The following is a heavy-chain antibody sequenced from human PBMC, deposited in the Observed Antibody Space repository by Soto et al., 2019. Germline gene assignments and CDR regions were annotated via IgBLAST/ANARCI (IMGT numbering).Heavy chain of an antibody. CDR1: GFTFSSYA. J-gene: IGHJ4*02. CDR3: ASSVSWIQLWLRI. Sequence: GGSLRLSCAASGFTFSSYAMHWVRQAPGKGLEWVAVISYDGSNKYYADSVKGRITISRDNSKNTLYLQMNSLRAEDTAVYYCASSVSWIQLWLRIWGQGTLVTVSS. CDR2: ISYDGSNK. V-gene: IGHV3-30-3*01. D-gene: IGHD5-18*01.